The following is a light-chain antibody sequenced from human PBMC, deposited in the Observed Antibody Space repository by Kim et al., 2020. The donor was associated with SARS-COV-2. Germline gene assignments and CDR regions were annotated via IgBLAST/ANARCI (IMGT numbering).Light chain of an antibody. J-gene: IGLJ2*01. CDR1: SSTIGNNY. Sequence: GQKVTISCSGSSSTIGNNYISWYQQHPGRAPKLLIYDDNKRPSGIPDRFSGSKSGTSATLDITGLQTGDEADYYCGTWHSSLSAGVFGGGTQLTVL. CDR2: DDN. CDR3: GTWHSSLSAGV. V-gene: IGLV1-51*01.